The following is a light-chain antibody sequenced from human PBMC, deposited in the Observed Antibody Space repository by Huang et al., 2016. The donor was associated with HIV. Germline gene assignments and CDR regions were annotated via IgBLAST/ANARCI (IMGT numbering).Light chain of an antibody. CDR3: QQFNSYPFI. Sequence: IQLTQSPSSVSAFVGDTVAITCRASQGITNYVAWYQQKPGKAPKLLMYAASTLERGVPSRFSGSGSRTDFTLSISSLQPEDSATYYCQQFNSYPFIFGGGTKVEIK. CDR2: AAS. CDR1: QGITNY. V-gene: IGKV1-9*01. J-gene: IGKJ4*01.